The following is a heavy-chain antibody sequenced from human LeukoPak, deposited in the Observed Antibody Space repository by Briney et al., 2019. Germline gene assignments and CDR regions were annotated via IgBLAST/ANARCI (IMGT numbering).Heavy chain of an antibody. D-gene: IGHD1-26*01. Sequence: ASQTLSLTCTVSGGSISSGGYYWSWIRQPPGKGLEWIGEINHSGSTNYNPSLKSRVTISVDTSKNQFSLKLSSVTAADTAVYYCARQGGSYYWGQGTLVTVSS. CDR3: ARQGGSYY. J-gene: IGHJ4*02. CDR2: INHSGST. CDR1: GGSISSGGYY. V-gene: IGHV4-39*01.